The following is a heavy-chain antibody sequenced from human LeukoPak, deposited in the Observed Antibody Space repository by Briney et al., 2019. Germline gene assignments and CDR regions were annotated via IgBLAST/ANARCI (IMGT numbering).Heavy chain of an antibody. D-gene: IGHD5-12*01. CDR1: GGSISSYY. Sequence: SETLSLTCTVSGGSISSYYWSWIRQPPGKGLECIGYIYYSGYTEYNPSLKSRVTMSVDTSKNQFSLKLSSVTAADTAVYYCARRGYGGYVFDYWGQGTLVTVSS. J-gene: IGHJ4*02. CDR3: ARRGYGGYVFDY. CDR2: IYYSGYT. V-gene: IGHV4-59*08.